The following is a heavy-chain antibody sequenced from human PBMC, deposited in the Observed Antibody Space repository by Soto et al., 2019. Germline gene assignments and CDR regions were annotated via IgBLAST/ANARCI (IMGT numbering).Heavy chain of an antibody. J-gene: IGHJ6*03. CDR1: GFTFSNYA. CDR2: ISSNGGNT. D-gene: IGHD6-13*01. V-gene: IGHV3-64*01. Sequence: PGGSLRLSCAASGFTFSNYAMHWVRQAPGKGLEYVSIISSNGGNTYYANSVKGRFTISRDNSENTLYLQVGSLRTEDMAVYYCARGSAAGRLFYYYYYRDVRGKGTTVTVSS. CDR3: ARGSAAGRLFYYYYYRDV.